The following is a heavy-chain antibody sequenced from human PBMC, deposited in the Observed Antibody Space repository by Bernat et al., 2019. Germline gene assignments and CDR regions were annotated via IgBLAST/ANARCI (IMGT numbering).Heavy chain of an antibody. Sequence: QVQLQESGPGLVKPSETLSLTCAVSGYSISSGYYWGWIRQPPGKGLEWIGSIYHSGSTYYNPSLKSRVTISVDTSKNQFSLKLSSVTAADTAAYYCARVGGGYSSSWYGGFDPWGQGTLVTVSS. J-gene: IGHJ5*02. CDR2: IYHSGST. V-gene: IGHV4-38-2*01. D-gene: IGHD6-13*01. CDR1: GYSISSGYY. CDR3: ARVGGGYSSSWYGGFDP.